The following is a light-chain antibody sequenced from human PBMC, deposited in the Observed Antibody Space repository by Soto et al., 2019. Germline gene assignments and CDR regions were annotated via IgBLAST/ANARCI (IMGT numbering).Light chain of an antibody. CDR1: QSVSSSY. CDR3: QQYGSSPLT. J-gene: IGKJ4*01. Sequence: VLTQSPDTLSFSPGERVTLSCMASQSVSSSYLAWYQHKPGQAPRLLMYGASTRATGIPDRFSGSGSGTDFSLTISGLEPEDFAMYYCQQYGSSPLTFGGGTKVDIK. V-gene: IGKV3-20*01. CDR2: GAS.